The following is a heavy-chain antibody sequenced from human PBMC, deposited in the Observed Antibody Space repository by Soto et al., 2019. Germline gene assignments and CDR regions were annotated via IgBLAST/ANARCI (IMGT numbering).Heavy chain of an antibody. D-gene: IGHD3-22*01. CDR3: ARAAYYYDSSGSNYGPFDY. CDR2: IYHSGST. V-gene: IGHV4-30-2*01. Sequence: KPSETLSLTCAVSGGSISSGGYSWSWIRQPPGKGLEWIGYIYHSGSTYYNPSLKSRVTISVDRSKNQFSLKLSSVTAADTAVYYCARAAYYYDSSGSNYGPFDYWGQGTLVTVSS. CDR1: GGSISSGGYS. J-gene: IGHJ4*02.